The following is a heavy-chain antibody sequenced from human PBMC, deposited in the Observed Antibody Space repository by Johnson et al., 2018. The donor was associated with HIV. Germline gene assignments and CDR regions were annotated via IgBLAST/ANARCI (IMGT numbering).Heavy chain of an antibody. J-gene: IGHJ3*02. CDR1: GFTFSSYG. D-gene: IGHD2-21*01. Sequence: QVQLVESGGGVVQPGRSLRLSCAASGFTFSSYGMHWVRQAPGKGLEWVAVIWYGGSIGYADSVKGRFTISRDNAKNSLYLQMNSLRAEDTALYYCASCGGTVDDAFDIWGQGTMVTVSS. CDR2: IWYGGSI. CDR3: ASCGGTVDDAFDI. V-gene: IGHV3-33*03.